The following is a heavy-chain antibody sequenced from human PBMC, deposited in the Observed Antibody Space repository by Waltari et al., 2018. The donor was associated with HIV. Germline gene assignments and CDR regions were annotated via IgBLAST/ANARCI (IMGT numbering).Heavy chain of an antibody. J-gene: IGHJ4*02. V-gene: IGHV3-74*01. CDR2: IDEYGGIT. CDR3: ARDLSGYSDY. CDR1: GCTFSTYW. D-gene: IGHD3-3*01. Sequence: EVLLVESGGGLVQPGGSLRLSCAASGCTFSTYWMPWGRKAPGKGLVWVSRIDEYGGITNYAYSVEGRFTISRDNAKNTLYLQMNNLRAEDTATYYCARDLSGYSDYWGQGTLVTVSS.